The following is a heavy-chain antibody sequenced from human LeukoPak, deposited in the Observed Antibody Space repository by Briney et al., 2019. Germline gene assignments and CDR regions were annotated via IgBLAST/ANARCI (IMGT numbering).Heavy chain of an antibody. J-gene: IGHJ6*02. CDR2: INHSGST. V-gene: IGHV4-34*01. D-gene: IGHD2-15*01. CDR3: ARVVDIVVVVAATPRMDV. CDR1: GGSFSGYY. Sequence: SETLSLTCAVYGGSFSGYYWSWIRQPPGKGLEWIGEINHSGSTNYNPSLKSRVTISVDASKNQFSLKLSSVTAADTAVYYCARVVDIVVVVAATPRMDVWGQGTTVTVSS.